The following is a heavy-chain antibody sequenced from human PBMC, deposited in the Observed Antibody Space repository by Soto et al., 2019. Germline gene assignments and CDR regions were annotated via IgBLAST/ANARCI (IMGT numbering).Heavy chain of an antibody. CDR1: GYTFTSYD. J-gene: IGHJ4*02. V-gene: IGHV1-8*01. D-gene: IGHD2-15*01. Sequence: ASVKVSCKASGYTFTSYDINWVRQATGQGLEWMGWMNPNSGNTGYAQKFQGRVTMTRNTSISTAYMELSSLRSEDTAVYYCAKDGAPRYCSRSSCHPAGAYWGQGTLVTVSS. CDR2: MNPNSGNT. CDR3: AKDGAPRYCSRSSCHPAGAY.